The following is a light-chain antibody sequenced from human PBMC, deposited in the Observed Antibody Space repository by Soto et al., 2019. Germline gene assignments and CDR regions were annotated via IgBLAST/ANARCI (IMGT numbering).Light chain of an antibody. CDR2: GAS. V-gene: IGKV3-20*01. CDR3: QQYDSSPLT. J-gene: IGKJ4*01. Sequence: EIVLTQSPGTLSLSPGERATLSCRASQSVSSNYLAWYQQKPGQAPRLLIYGASSRATGIPDRFSGSGSGTVFNLTVSRLEPEDCAVYYCQQYDSSPLTFGGGTKVEIK. CDR1: QSVSSNY.